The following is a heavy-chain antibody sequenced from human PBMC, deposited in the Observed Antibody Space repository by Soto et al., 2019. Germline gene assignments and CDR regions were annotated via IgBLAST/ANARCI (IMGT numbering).Heavy chain of an antibody. J-gene: IGHJ3*01. Sequence: EVHLLESGGCLVQPGGSLRLACAASGFSFSTYGMSWVSQPPGKGLEWDSGISGSGGDTYYADSAKGLLTSTRDNAMRTRYLPMNRLRAEDPVVYYFTKRDSMTFIVGSRSAMGVWGQWTGVSVSS. CDR1: GFSFSTYG. D-gene: IGHD3-22*01. V-gene: IGHV3-23*01. CDR3: TKRDSMTFIVGSRSAMGV. CDR2: ISGSGGDT.